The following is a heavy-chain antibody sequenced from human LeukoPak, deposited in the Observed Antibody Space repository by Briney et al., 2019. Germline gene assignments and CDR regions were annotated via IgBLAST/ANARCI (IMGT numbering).Heavy chain of an antibody. CDR1: GFTFSNYD. CDR3: VRMVSGDS. V-gene: IGHV3-23*01. J-gene: IGHJ4*02. Sequence: GGSLRLSCAVSGFTFSNYDMNWVRQAPGKGPEWVTTISASGIHIYYADSAKGRFTISGDNSRNTLELQMNSLRGEDTAVYYCVRMVSGDSWGQGTLVTVTS. D-gene: IGHD2-8*01. CDR2: ISASGIHI.